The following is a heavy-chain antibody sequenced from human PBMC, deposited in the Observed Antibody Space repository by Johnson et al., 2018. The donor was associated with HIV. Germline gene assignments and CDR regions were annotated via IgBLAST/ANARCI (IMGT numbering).Heavy chain of an antibody. CDR3: AKDLDSSSWGAFDI. Sequence: QVQLVESGGGVVQPGRSLRLSCAASGFTFSSYAMHWVRQAPGKGLEWVAVIWYDGSNKYYAASVTGLFTISRDNSKNTLYLQMNSLRAEDTAVYYCAKDLDSSSWGAFDIWGQGTMVTVSS. J-gene: IGHJ3*02. V-gene: IGHV3-33*06. CDR1: GFTFSSYA. D-gene: IGHD6-6*01. CDR2: IWYDGSNK.